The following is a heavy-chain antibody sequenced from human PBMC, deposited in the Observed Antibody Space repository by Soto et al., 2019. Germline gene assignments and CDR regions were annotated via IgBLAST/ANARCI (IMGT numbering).Heavy chain of an antibody. Sequence: EVQLVESGGGLVQPGGSLRLSCAASGFTVSNNYMTWVRQAPGKGLEWVSVIYSGGSTDFADSVKGRFTISRANSKNTLYLQMTSLSAEDASVYYCARGPRYFGSGSYDKTPPTSYCYIVVWVIGTTVTVSS. D-gene: IGHD3-10*01. CDR1: GFTVSNNY. J-gene: IGHJ6*03. V-gene: IGHV3-66*01. CDR2: IYSGGST. CDR3: ARGPRYFGSGSYDKTPPTSYCYIVV.